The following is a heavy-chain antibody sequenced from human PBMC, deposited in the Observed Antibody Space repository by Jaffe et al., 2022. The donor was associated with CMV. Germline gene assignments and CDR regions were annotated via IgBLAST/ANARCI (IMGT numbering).Heavy chain of an antibody. J-gene: IGHJ3*02. CDR1: GGSFSGYY. CDR2: INHSGST. CDR3: ARASSGWFSGAFDI. Sequence: QVQLQQWGAGLLKPSETLSLTCAVYGGSFSGYYWSWIRQPPGKGLEWIGEINHSGSTNYNPSLKSRVTISVDTSKNQFSLKLSSVTAADTAVYYCARASSGWFSGAFDIWGQGTMVTVSS. V-gene: IGHV4-34*01. D-gene: IGHD6-19*01.